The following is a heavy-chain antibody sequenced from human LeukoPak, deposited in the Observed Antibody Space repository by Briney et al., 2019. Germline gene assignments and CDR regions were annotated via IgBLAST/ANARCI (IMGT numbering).Heavy chain of an antibody. V-gene: IGHV3-7*04. D-gene: IGHD3-10*02. J-gene: IGHJ4*02. CDR3: ARDLSQFCSGTYDY. Sequence: GGSPRLSCTASGFTFSDYCMTWVRQAPGKGLESVANINQDGSEKSSVDSVKGRFTISRDNAKKSLYLQMNSLRAEDAAVYYCARDLSQFCSGTYDYWGQGTLVTVSS. CDR2: INQDGSEK. CDR1: GFTFSDYC.